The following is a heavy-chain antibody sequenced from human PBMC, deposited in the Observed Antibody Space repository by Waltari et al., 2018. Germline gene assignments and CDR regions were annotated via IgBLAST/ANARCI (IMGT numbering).Heavy chain of an antibody. CDR1: GYTFTSYG. J-gene: IGHJ4*02. CDR3: ARGDRGLFDF. V-gene: IGHV1-18*01. CDR2: INPYKGNT. Sequence: QVQLVQSGAEVNKPGASVKVSCKAHGYTFTSYGISWVRQAPGQGHEWMGWINPYKGNTHYAQNFQGGVMMTPDTSSNTAYMELRSRTSDDTAVFYCARGDRGLFDFWGQGTLVTVSS. D-gene: IGHD1-26*01.